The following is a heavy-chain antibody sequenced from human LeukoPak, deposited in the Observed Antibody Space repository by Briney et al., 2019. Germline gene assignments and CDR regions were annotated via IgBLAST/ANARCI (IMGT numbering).Heavy chain of an antibody. J-gene: IGHJ4*02. V-gene: IGHV3-23*01. Sequence: PGGSLRLSCAASGFTFSSYAMSWVRQAPGKGLEWVSAISGSGGSTYYADSVKGRFTISRDNSKNTLYLQMNSLRAEDTAVYYCAKAPDYYDSSGYDYWGQGTLVTVSS. CDR2: ISGSGGST. CDR3: AKAPDYYDSSGYDY. D-gene: IGHD3-22*01. CDR1: GFTFSSYA.